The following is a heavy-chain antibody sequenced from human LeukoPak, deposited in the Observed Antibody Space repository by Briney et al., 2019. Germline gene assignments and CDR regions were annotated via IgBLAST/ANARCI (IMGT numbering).Heavy chain of an antibody. V-gene: IGHV1-18*01. CDR3: ARERDYGSGSYYLTYYYYGMDV. CDR2: ISAYNGNT. CDR1: GYTFTSYG. D-gene: IGHD3-10*01. J-gene: IGHJ6*02. Sequence: ASVKVSCKASGYTFTSYGISWVRQAPGQGLEWMGWISAYNGNTNYAQKLQGRVTMTTDTSTSTAYMELGSLRSDDTAVYYCARERDYGSGSYYLTYYYYGMDVWGQGTTVTVSS.